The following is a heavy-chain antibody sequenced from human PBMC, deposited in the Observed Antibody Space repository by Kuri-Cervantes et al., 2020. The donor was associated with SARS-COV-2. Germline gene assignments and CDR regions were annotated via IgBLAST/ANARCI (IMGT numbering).Heavy chain of an antibody. Sequence: GGSLRLSCAASGFTFDDYTMHWVRQAPGKGLEWVGFIRSKAYGGTTEYAASVKGRFTISRDDSKNTLYLQMNSLKTEDTAVYYCTTDHPIVVVITYGMDVWGQGTTVTVSS. D-gene: IGHD3-22*01. CDR3: TTDHPIVVVITYGMDV. CDR1: GFTFDDYT. V-gene: IGHV3-49*04. J-gene: IGHJ6*02. CDR2: IRSKAYGGTT.